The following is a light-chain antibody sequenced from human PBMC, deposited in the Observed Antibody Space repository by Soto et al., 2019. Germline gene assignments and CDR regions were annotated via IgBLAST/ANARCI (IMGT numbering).Light chain of an antibody. J-gene: IGKJ4*01. CDR3: QQYNQWPLT. CDR2: GAS. Sequence: EIVMTQSPATLSVSPGERATLSCRASQSVSRNLAWYQQKPGQAPRALIYGASTRATGIPARFSGSGSGTEFTLTISSLQSEDFAVYYCQQYNQWPLTFGGGTKVEIQ. V-gene: IGKV3-15*01. CDR1: QSVSRN.